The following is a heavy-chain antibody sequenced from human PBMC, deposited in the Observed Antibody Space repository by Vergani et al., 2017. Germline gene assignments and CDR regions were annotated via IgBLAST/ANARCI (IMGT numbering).Heavy chain of an antibody. Sequence: QLQLQESGPGLVKPSQTLSLTCTVSGGSISSGSYYWSWIRQPAGKGLEWIGRIYTSGSTNYNPSLKSRVTISVDTSKNQFSLKLSSVTAADTAVYYCARGPRRYSSTSSGYYFDYWGQGTLVTVSS. V-gene: IGHV4-61*02. D-gene: IGHD2-2*01. CDR3: ARGPRRYSSTSSGYYFDY. CDR2: IYTSGST. J-gene: IGHJ4*02. CDR1: GGSISSGSYY.